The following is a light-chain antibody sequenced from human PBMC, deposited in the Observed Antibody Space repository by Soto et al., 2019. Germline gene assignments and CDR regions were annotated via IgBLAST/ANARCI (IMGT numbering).Light chain of an antibody. J-gene: IGKJ2*01. CDR2: GAS. Sequence: EIVMPQSPTTLSLSPGERATLSCRASQSVSSNLAWYQQKPGQAPRLLIYGASTRATGITARFSGSGSGTEFTLTISSLQSEDFAVYYCQQYFNWPPYTFGQGTKLEI. V-gene: IGKV3-15*01. CDR3: QQYFNWPPYT. CDR1: QSVSSN.